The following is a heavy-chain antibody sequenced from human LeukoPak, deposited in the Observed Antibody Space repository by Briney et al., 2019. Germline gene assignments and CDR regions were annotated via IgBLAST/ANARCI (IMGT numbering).Heavy chain of an antibody. CDR2: IIPIFGTA. V-gene: IGHV1-69*13. CDR1: GGTFSSYA. J-gene: IGHJ4*02. Sequence: GASVKVSCKASGGTFSSYAISWVRQAPGQGLEWMGGIIPIFGTANYAQKFQGRVTITADESTSTAYMELSSLRPEDTAVYYCARSDQYSSSWSLDYWGQGTLVTVSS. CDR3: ARSDQYSSSWSLDY. D-gene: IGHD6-13*01.